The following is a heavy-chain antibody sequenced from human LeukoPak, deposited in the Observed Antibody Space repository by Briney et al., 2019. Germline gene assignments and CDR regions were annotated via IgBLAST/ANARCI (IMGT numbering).Heavy chain of an antibody. V-gene: IGHV3-53*01. Sequence: GGSLRLSCAASGLTVSNNHMAWVREAPGKGLEWVSVIYTGGITYYADSVQGRFTIYRDNSKNTVYLQMNSLRVEDTALYYCARDLGGQQLVEDCFDYWGQGTLVTVSS. CDR1: GLTVSNNH. D-gene: IGHD6-13*01. CDR3: ARDLGGQQLVEDCFDY. CDR2: IYTGGIT. J-gene: IGHJ4*02.